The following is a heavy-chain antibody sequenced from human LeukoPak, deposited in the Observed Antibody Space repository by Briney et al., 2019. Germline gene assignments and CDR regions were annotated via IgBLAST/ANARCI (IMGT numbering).Heavy chain of an antibody. CDR3: AKGSKEVLFTRDHYMDV. Sequence: GGSLRLSCAASGFTFSSYSLHWVRQAPGKGLEWVRFIRYDGSNKYYADSVKGRFTISSDNSKNTLYLQMNSLRAEDTAVYYCAKGSKEVLFTRDHYMDVWGKGTTVTITS. D-gene: IGHD3-3*01. V-gene: IGHV3-30*02. CDR1: GFTFSSYS. CDR2: IRYDGSNK. J-gene: IGHJ6*03.